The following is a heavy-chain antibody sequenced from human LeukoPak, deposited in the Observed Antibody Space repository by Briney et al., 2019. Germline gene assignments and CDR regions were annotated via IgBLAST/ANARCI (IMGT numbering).Heavy chain of an antibody. Sequence: GSLRLSCAASGFTFSIYWMSWVRQAPGKGLEWIGSIYYSGSTYYNPSLKSRVTISVDTSKNQFSLKLSSVTAADTAVYYCARGGRRDGYNTLDYWGQGTLVTVSS. CDR3: ARGGRRDGYNTLDY. CDR1: GFTFSIYW. CDR2: IYYSGST. J-gene: IGHJ4*02. D-gene: IGHD5-24*01. V-gene: IGHV4-39*07.